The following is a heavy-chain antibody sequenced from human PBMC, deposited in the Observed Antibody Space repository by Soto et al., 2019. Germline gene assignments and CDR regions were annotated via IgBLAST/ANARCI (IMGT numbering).Heavy chain of an antibody. V-gene: IGHV5-10-1*01. Sequence: PGESLKISCKGSGYSFTSYWISWVRQMPGKGLERMGRIDPSDSYTNYSPSFQGHVTISADKSISTAYLQWSSLKASDTAMYDCATYYYYGMDVWGQGTTVTVSS. J-gene: IGHJ6*02. CDR3: ATYYYYGMDV. CDR1: GYSFTSYW. CDR2: IDPSDSYT.